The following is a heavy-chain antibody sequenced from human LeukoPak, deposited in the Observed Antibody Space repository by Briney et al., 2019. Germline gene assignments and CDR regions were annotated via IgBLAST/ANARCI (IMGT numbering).Heavy chain of an antibody. J-gene: IGHJ4*02. Sequence: SETLSLTCAVYGGSFSGYYWSWIRQPPGKGLEWIGEINHSGNTNYNPSLKSRVTISVETSKKQFSLKLSSVTAADTAVYYCARGPSGYDYSSRYSSGWYVNYWGQGTLVTVSS. CDR3: ARGPSGYDYSSRYSSGWYVNY. CDR1: GGSFSGYY. CDR2: INHSGNT. V-gene: IGHV4-34*01. D-gene: IGHD6-19*01.